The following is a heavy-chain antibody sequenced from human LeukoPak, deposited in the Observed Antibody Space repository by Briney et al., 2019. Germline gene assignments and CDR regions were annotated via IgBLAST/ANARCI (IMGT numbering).Heavy chain of an antibody. V-gene: IGHV3-23*01. CDR1: GFAFSGQD. CDR2: ISDSGGRT. D-gene: IGHD6-19*01. J-gene: IGHJ4*02. CDR3: AKDARRTSGWYFFDY. Sequence: PGGSLRLSCAASGFAFSGQDMGWVRQAPGKGLEWVSAISDSGGRTYYADSVKGRFTISRDNSKNMLFLQMNSLRAEDTAVYYCAKDARRTSGWYFFDYWGQGTLVTVSS.